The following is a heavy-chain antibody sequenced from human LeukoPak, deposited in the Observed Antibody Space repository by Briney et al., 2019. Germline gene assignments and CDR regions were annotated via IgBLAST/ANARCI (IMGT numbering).Heavy chain of an antibody. D-gene: IGHD3-9*01. CDR3: ATYDILTTYGGGTTY. V-gene: IGHV4-4*02. Sequence: PSGTLSLTCAVSGVSISSSNWWNWVRQPPGKGLEWIGEIYHSGNTNYNPSLKSRVTISLDKSKNQFSLKLTSVTAADTAVYYCATYDILTTYGGGTTYWGQGTLVTVSS. J-gene: IGHJ4*02. CDR1: GVSISSSNW. CDR2: IYHSGNT.